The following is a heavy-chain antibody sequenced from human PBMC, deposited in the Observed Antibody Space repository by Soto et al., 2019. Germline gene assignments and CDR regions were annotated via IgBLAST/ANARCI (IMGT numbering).Heavy chain of an antibody. D-gene: IGHD3-3*01. V-gene: IGHV3-21*01. Sequence: GGSLGLSCADSGFSFSGYSMNWVRQGPGKGLEWVSSISSSSSYIDYADSVKGRFTISRDNAKNSLYLQMNSLRAEDTAVYYCERAITTLGVVTGMDVSGQGTTVTVSS. CDR1: GFSFSGYS. CDR3: ERAITTLGVVTGMDV. CDR2: ISSSSSYI. J-gene: IGHJ6*02.